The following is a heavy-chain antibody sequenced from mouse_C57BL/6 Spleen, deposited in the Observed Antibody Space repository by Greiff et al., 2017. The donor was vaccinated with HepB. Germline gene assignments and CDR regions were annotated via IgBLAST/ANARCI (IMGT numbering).Heavy chain of an antibody. CDR3: AREGITTMAY. CDR2: IDPSDSYT. Sequence: QVQLQQPGAELVMPGASVKLSCKASGYPFTSYWMHWVKQRPGQGLEWIGEIDPSDSYTNYNQKFKGKSTLTVDKSSSTAYMQLSSLTSEDSAVYYCAREGITTMAYWGQGTLVTVSA. D-gene: IGHD1-1*01. J-gene: IGHJ3*01. CDR1: GYPFTSYW. V-gene: IGHV1-69*01.